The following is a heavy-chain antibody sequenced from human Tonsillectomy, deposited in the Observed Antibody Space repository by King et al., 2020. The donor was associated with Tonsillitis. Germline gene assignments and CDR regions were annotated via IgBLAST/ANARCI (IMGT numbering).Heavy chain of an antibody. CDR2: IKNKASGGKT. J-gene: IGHJ4*02. CDR1: GFTFSNAW. V-gene: IGHV3-15*01. CDR3: TRGDY. D-gene: IGHD3-10*01. Sequence: VQLVESGGGLVKPGGSLRLACAVSGFTFSNAWMSWVRQAPGKGREWVGRIKNKASGGKTDYAAPVKGRFTISRDDSTHTLYLQMNSLKTDDTAVYYCTRGDYWGQGTLVTVSS.